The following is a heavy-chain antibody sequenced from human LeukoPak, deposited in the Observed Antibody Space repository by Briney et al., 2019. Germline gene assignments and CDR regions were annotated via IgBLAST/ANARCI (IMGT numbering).Heavy chain of an antibody. CDR1: GGSISSYY. D-gene: IGHD4-17*01. V-gene: IGHV4-59*08. CDR3: ARHKTTVTSDAFDI. Sequence: SETLSLTCTVSGGSISSYYWSWMRQPPGKGLEWIGYFYYSKTTNYNPSLKSRVTISVDSCKKRFSLKLSSVTAADTAVYYCARHKTTVTSDAFDIWGQGTMVTVSS. J-gene: IGHJ3*02. CDR2: FYYSKTT.